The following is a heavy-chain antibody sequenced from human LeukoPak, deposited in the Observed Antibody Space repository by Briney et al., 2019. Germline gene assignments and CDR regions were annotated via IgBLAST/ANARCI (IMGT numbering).Heavy chain of an antibody. J-gene: IGHJ4*02. CDR1: GGSISSGGYS. CDR2: IHHSGST. V-gene: IGHV4-30-2*01. CDR3: ARGGMVRGVITYFDY. D-gene: IGHD3-10*01. Sequence: PSETLSLTCAVSGGSISSGGYSWSWIRQPPGKGLEWIGYIHHSGSTYYNPSLKSRVTISVDRSKNQFSLKLSSVTAADTAVYYCARGGMVRGVITYFDYWGQGTLVTVSS.